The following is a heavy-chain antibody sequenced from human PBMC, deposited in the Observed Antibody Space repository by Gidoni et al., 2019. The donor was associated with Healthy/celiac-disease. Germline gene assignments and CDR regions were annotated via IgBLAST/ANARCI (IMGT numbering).Heavy chain of an antibody. Sequence: QVQLVQSGAEVKKPGSSVKVSCKASGGTFSSYAISWVRQAPGQGLEWMGGIIPIFGTANYAQKCQGRVTITADESTSTAYMELSSLRSEDTAVYYCARVGQRRIVGATTDYYGMDVWGQGTTVTVSS. CDR1: GGTFSSYA. CDR2: IIPIFGTA. D-gene: IGHD1-26*01. CDR3: ARVGQRRIVGATTDYYGMDV. V-gene: IGHV1-69*01. J-gene: IGHJ6*02.